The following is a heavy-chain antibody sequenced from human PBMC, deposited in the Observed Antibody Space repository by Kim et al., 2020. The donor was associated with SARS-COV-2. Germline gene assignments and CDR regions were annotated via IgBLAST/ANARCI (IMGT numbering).Heavy chain of an antibody. J-gene: IGHJ4*02. CDR2: ISSNGGST. V-gene: IGHV3-64D*06. D-gene: IGHD3-10*01. Sequence: GGSLRLSCSASGFTFSSYAMHWVRQAPGKGLEYVSAISSNGGSTYYADSVKGRFTISRDNSKNTLYLQMSSLRAEDTAVYYCVKSLRAGPQYYGSGSPRDYWGQGTLVTVSS. CDR1: GFTFSSYA. CDR3: VKSLRAGPQYYGSGSPRDY.